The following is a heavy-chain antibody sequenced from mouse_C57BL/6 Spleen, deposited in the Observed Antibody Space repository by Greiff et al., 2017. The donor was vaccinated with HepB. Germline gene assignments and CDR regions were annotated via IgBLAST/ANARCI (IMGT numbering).Heavy chain of an antibody. CDR1: GYTFTDYN. CDR2: INPNNGGT. D-gene: IGHD3-2*02. CDR3: ARSPRRGRDSSGYLAWFAY. V-gene: IGHV1-18*01. Sequence: EVQLQQSGPELVKPGASVKIPCKASGYTFTDYNMDWVKQSHGKSLEWIGDINPNNGGTIYNQKFKGKATLTVDKSSSTAYMELRSLTSEDTAVYYCARSPRRGRDSSGYLAWFAYWGQGTLVTVSA. J-gene: IGHJ3*01.